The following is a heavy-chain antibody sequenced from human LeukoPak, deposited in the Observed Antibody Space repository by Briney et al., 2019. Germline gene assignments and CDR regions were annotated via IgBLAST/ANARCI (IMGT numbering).Heavy chain of an antibody. CDR2: IIPIFGTA. CDR1: GYTFTSYG. J-gene: IGHJ4*02. CDR3: ARISTHSKDYYDSSGYYN. V-gene: IGHV1-69*13. D-gene: IGHD3-22*01. Sequence: SVKVSCKASGYTFTSYGISWVRQAPGQGLEWMGGIIPIFGTANYAQKFQGRVTITADESTSTAYMELSSLRSEDTAVYYCARISTHSKDYYDSSGYYNWGQGTLVTVSS.